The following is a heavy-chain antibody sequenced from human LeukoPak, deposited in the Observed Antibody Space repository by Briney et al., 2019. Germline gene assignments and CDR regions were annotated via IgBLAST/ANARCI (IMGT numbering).Heavy chain of an antibody. V-gene: IGHV4-59*08. CDR3: ARRNYGDYDHYFDY. CDR1: GGSISSYY. D-gene: IGHD4-17*01. J-gene: IGHJ4*02. Sequence: PSETLSLTCTVPGGSISSYYWSWIRQPPGKGLEWIGCIYYSGSTNYNPSLKSRVTISGDTSRNQFSLRLSSVTAADTAVYFCARRNYGDYDHYFDYWGQGILVTVSS. CDR2: IYYSGST.